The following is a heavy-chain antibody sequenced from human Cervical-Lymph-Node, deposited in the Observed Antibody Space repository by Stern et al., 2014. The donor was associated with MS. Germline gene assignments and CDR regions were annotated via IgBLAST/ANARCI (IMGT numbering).Heavy chain of an antibody. D-gene: IGHD2-2*01. Sequence: QVQLQESGPRLVKPSQTLSLTCTVSGGSISSGGFYWSWIRQHPGKGLEWIGYIYYSGSTYYNPSLKSRVIISLDTSKNQFSLQLRSGTAADTAVYYCARDYCSSTNCYSGWFDPWGQGTLVTVSS. CDR3: ARDYCSSTNCYSGWFDP. CDR1: GGSISSGGFY. J-gene: IGHJ5*02. V-gene: IGHV4-31*03. CDR2: IYYSGST.